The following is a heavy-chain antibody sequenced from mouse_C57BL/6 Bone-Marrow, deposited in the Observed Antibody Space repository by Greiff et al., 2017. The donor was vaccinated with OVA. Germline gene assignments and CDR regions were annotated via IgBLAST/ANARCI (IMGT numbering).Heavy chain of an antibody. Sequence: VQLQQSGAELVKPGASVKLSCTATGFNIKDYYMHWVKQRTEQGLEWIGRIEPEDGETKYAQKFQGKATITADTSSNTAYLQLSSLTSEDTAVYYCARSPYYDGSSHGYFDVWGTVTTVTVSS. CDR3: ARSPYYDGSSHGYFDV. V-gene: IGHV14-2*01. CDR1: GFNIKDYY. J-gene: IGHJ1*03. CDR2: IEPEDGET. D-gene: IGHD1-1*01.